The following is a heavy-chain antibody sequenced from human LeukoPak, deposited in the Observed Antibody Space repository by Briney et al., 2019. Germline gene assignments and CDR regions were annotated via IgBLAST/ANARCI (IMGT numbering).Heavy chain of an antibody. Sequence: PGGSLRLSCAASGFTFSSYAMHWVRQAPGKGLEWVAVISYDGSNKYYADSVKGRFTISRDNSKNTLYLQMNSLRAEDTAVYYCAGGITMVRGAPHYFDYWGQGTLVTVSS. J-gene: IGHJ4*02. CDR2: ISYDGSNK. CDR3: AGGITMVRGAPHYFDY. V-gene: IGHV3-30*04. D-gene: IGHD3-10*01. CDR1: GFTFSSYA.